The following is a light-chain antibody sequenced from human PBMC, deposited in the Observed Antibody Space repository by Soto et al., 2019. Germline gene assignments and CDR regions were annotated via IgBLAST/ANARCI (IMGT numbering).Light chain of an antibody. CDR1: QSVTGNY. J-gene: IGKJ4*01. CDR3: TQYDSSPLLT. Sequence: EIVLTQSPGTLSLSPGERATLSCRASQSVTGNYVAWYQQQPGRAPRLLLYAASSRASGIPDRFSGSGSGTDFTLTISRLEPEDFAVYYCTQYDSSPLLTFGGGTTVEI. V-gene: IGKV3-20*01. CDR2: AAS.